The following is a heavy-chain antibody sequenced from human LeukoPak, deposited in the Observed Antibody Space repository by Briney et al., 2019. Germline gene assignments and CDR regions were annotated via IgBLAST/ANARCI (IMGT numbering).Heavy chain of an antibody. V-gene: IGHV4-4*07. CDR2: IFTSGIA. CDR1: GGSISSYY. D-gene: IGHD3-10*01. CDR3: AREISGTYYNPLGYMDV. Sequence: SETLSLTCTVSGGSISSYYWSWIRQPAGKGLEWIGRIFTSGIANYNPSLKSRVTMSVDTSKNQFSLNLSSVTAADTAVYYCAREISGTYYNPLGYMDVWGKGPRSPSP. J-gene: IGHJ6*03.